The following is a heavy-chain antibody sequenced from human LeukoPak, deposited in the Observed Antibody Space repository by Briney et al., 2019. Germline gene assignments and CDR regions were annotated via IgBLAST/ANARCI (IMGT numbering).Heavy chain of an antibody. V-gene: IGHV4-30-4*01. CDR3: ARVPHDYSNYVVNYYGMDV. J-gene: IGHJ6*02. Sequence: SETLSLTCIVSGGSISSGDYYWSWIRQPPGKGLEWIGYIYYSGSTYYNPSLKSRVTISVDTSKNQFSLKLSSVTAADTAVYYCARVPHDYSNYVVNYYGMDVWGQGTTVTVSS. CDR1: GGSISSGDYY. CDR2: IYYSGST. D-gene: IGHD4-11*01.